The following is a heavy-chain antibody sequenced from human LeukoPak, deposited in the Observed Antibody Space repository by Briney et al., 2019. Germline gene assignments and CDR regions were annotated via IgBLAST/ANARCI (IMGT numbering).Heavy chain of an antibody. D-gene: IGHD5-24*01. Sequence: SETLSLTWAVSGGSISSSNWWSWVRQPPGKGLEWIGEIYHSGRTNYNPSLKSRVTISVDNSKNQFSLKLSSVTAADTAVYYCAREPDGYNYDYWGQGTLVTVSS. V-gene: IGHV4-4*02. CDR3: AREPDGYNYDY. CDR2: IYHSGRT. CDR1: GGSISSSNW. J-gene: IGHJ4*02.